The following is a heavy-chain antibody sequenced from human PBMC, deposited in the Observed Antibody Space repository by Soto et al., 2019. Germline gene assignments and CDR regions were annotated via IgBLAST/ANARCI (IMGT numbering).Heavy chain of an antibody. CDR2: IYWNDDK. Sequence: QITLKDSGPTLVKPTQALTLTCSFSGLSISTSGRGVGWFRYPPGKDLEWLALIYWNDDKRFSPSLRSRLTITKDTSKNQVVLTMTNVDPVDTVTYYWAHRGYGEYPRDNWFDPWGQGTLVTVSS. CDR1: GLSISTSGRG. D-gene: IGHD4-17*01. CDR3: AHRGYGEYPRDNWFDP. J-gene: IGHJ5*02. V-gene: IGHV2-5*01.